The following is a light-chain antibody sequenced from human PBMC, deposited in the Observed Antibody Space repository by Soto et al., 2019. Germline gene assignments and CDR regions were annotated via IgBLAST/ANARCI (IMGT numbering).Light chain of an antibody. CDR2: DAS. CDR3: QRYDSLPPT. J-gene: IGKJ5*01. CDR1: HDINKY. V-gene: IGKV1-33*01. Sequence: DIQMTQSPSSLSASVGDRVTITCQASHDINKYLNWYQEKPGKAPKLLIYDASNLQTGVPSRFSGSGSGTHFTFTISSLQPEDIATYYCQRYDSLPPTFGQGTRLVIK.